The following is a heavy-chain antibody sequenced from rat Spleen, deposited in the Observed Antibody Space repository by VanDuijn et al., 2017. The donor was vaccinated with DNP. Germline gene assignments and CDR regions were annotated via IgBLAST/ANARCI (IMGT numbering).Heavy chain of an antibody. CDR3: ARLRLEWEVRAMDA. J-gene: IGHJ4*01. CDR1: GHSITSSSR. D-gene: IGHD1-1*01. CDR2: ISNTGNT. Sequence: EVQLQESGPGLVKPSQSLSLTCSVTGHSITSSSRWNWIRKFPGNKLEWMGYISNTGNTNSNPSLKSRISITRDTSKNQVFLQVNSVTTEDTATYYCARLRLEWEVRAMDAWGQGTSVTVSS. V-gene: IGHV3-3*01.